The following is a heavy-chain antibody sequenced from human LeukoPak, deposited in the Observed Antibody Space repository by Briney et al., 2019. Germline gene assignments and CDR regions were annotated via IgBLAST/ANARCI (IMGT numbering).Heavy chain of an antibody. CDR2: IYYSGST. Sequence: SETLSLTCTVSGGSISSYYWSWIRQPPGKGLEWIGYIYYSGSTNYNPSLKCRVTISVDTSKNQFSLKLSSVTAADTAVYYCARVESSWYIEKWGQGTLVTVSS. V-gene: IGHV4-59*01. CDR3: ARVESSWYIEK. D-gene: IGHD6-13*01. CDR1: GGSISSYY. J-gene: IGHJ4*02.